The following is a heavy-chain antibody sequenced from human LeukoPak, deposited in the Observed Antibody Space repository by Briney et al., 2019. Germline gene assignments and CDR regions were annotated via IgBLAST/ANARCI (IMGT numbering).Heavy chain of an antibody. CDR3: ARQLYVSGSYYAPMDV. D-gene: IGHD3-10*01. Sequence: PSETLSLTCTVSGDSISSGDYYWSWIRQPAGKGLEWIGRISSSGSTNYNPSLKSRVTISVDTSKNQFSLKLTSVTAADTAVYFCARQLYVSGSYYAPMDVWGKGTTVMISS. J-gene: IGHJ6*03. V-gene: IGHV4-61*02. CDR1: GDSISSGDYY. CDR2: ISSSGST.